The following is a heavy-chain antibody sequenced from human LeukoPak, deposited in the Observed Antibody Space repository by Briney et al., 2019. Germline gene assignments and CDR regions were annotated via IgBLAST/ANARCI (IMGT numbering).Heavy chain of an antibody. J-gene: IGHJ4*02. Sequence: SGTLPLTCAVSGGSISSSNWWSWVRQPPGKGLEWIGEISHSGLTNYNPSLKSRVTMSVDKSKNQFSLKLNSMTAADTAVYFCARGDNYNFDYWGQGTLVTVSS. CDR1: GGSISSSNW. V-gene: IGHV4-4*02. D-gene: IGHD4-11*01. CDR2: ISHSGLT. CDR3: ARGDNYNFDY.